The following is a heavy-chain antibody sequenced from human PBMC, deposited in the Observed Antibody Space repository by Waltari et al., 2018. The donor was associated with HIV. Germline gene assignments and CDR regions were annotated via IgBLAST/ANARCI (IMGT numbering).Heavy chain of an antibody. CDR1: GGSISSGGYY. CDR3: ARESTAMDAPCFDY. D-gene: IGHD5-18*01. Sequence: QVQLQESGPGLVKPSQTLSLTCTVSGGSISSGGYYWSWIRQHPGKGLEWIGYIYYSGSTDYNPSLKSRVTISVDTSKNQFSLKLSSVTAADTAVYYCARESTAMDAPCFDYWGQGTLVTVSS. CDR2: IYYSGST. J-gene: IGHJ4*02. V-gene: IGHV4-31*03.